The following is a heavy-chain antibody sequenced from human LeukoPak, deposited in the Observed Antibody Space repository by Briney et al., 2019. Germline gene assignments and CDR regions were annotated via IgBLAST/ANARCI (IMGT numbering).Heavy chain of an antibody. J-gene: IGHJ4*02. V-gene: IGHV3-74*01. CDR3: TRDRTTITLFEL. CDR1: GFTFSSYW. D-gene: IGHD4-11*01. CDR2: INSDGSST. Sequence: PGGSLRLSCAASGFTFSSYWMHWVRQAPGKGLVWVSRINSDGSSTSYADSVKGRFTASRDNARNTLYLQINSLRAEDSAVYYCTRDRTTITLFELWGQGTLVTVSS.